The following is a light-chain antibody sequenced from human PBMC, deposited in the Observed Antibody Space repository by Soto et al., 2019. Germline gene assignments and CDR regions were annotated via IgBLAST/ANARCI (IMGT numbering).Light chain of an antibody. CDR1: QSVSSN. J-gene: IGKJ2*01. V-gene: IGKV3-15*01. Sequence: DIVMTQSPATLSLSPGERVTPSCRASQSVSSNLVWYQQKPGQAPRLLIYDTSTRATNVPARFSGSGSETEFTLTISGLQSEDFGIYYCQHYNNWPPRNTFGQGTKVDIK. CDR3: QHYNNWPPRNT. CDR2: DTS.